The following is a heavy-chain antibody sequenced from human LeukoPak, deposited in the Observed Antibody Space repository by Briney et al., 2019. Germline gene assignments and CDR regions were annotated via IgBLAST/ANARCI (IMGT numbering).Heavy chain of an antibody. D-gene: IGHD6-19*01. CDR3: AKAFHSSGWDYFDY. CDR1: GFTFSTYG. J-gene: IGHJ4*02. CDR2: IWYDGSKT. V-gene: IGHV3-33*06. Sequence: PGGSLRLSCAASGFTFSTYGMHWVRQAPGKGLEWVAIIWYDGSKTYYAASMKGRFIISRDNSKNTLYLQMNSLRAEDTAVYYCAKAFHSSGWDYFDYWGQGTLVTVSS.